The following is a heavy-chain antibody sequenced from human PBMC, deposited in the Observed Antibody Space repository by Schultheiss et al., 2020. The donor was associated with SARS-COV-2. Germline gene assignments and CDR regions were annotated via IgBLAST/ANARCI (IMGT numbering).Heavy chain of an antibody. J-gene: IGHJ1*01. CDR3: ARSLGYRSAEYFQH. CDR1: GGSISSYY. CDR2: LYYSGST. D-gene: IGHD5-18*01. Sequence: SETLSLTCTVSGGSISSYYWSWIRQPPGKGLEWIGYLYYSGSTYYNPSLKSRVTISVDTSKNQFSLKLSSVTAADTAVYYCARSLGYRSAEYFQHWGQGTLVTVSS. V-gene: IGHV4-59*12.